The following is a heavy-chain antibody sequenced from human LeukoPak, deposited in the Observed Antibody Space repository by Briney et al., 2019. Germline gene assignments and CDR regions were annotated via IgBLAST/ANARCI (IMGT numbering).Heavy chain of an antibody. CDR1: GFTFSSYA. D-gene: IGHD3-16*01. CDR2: ISGSGGST. V-gene: IGHV3-23*01. CDR3: AKVSYYDYVWGSYRGVPFDY. Sequence: PGGSLRLSCAASGFTFSSYAMSWVRQAPGKGLEWVSAISGSGGSTYYADSMKGRFTISRDNSKNTLYLQMNSLRAEDTAVYYCAKVSYYDYVWGSYRGVPFDYWGQGTLVTVSS. J-gene: IGHJ4*02.